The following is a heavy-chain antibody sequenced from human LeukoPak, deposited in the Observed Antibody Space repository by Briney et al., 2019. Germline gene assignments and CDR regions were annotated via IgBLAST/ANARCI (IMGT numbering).Heavy chain of an antibody. CDR3: AREENYYYYMDV. CDR1: GFTFSDYS. V-gene: IGHV3-48*01. J-gene: IGHJ6*03. Sequence: GGSLRLSCAASGFTFSDYSMNWVRQAPGKGLEWVSYISSRSSTTYYADSVKGRFTISRDNANNSLYLQMNSLRAEDTAVYYCAREENYYYYMDVWGKGTTVTVSS. D-gene: IGHD2/OR15-2a*01. CDR2: ISSRSSTT.